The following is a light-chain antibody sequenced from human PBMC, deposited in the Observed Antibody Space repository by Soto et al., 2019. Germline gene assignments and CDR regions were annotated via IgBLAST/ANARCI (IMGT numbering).Light chain of an antibody. CDR2: QTS. CDR3: HQRQSWPRT. J-gene: IGKJ1*01. V-gene: IGKV3D-15*03. CDR1: QYINTR. Sequence: MMMTQSPATLSVSPEERVTLSCRASQYINTRLAWYQHRPGQAPRLLIYQTSIRAAGIPAGFSASGSGTDFTLTISDVQPEDFALYYCHQRQSWPRTFGQGTKVDI.